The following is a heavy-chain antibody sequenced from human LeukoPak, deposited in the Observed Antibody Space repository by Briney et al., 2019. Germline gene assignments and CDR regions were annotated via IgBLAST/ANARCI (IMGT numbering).Heavy chain of an antibody. Sequence: ASVKVSCKASGGTFSSYAISWVRQAPGQGLDWMGGIIPIFGTANYAQKFQGRVTITADKSTSTAYMELSSLRSEDTAVYYCARRPWFGERNWFDPWGQGTLVTVSS. V-gene: IGHV1-69*06. J-gene: IGHJ5*02. D-gene: IGHD3-10*01. CDR1: GGTFSSYA. CDR2: IIPIFGTA. CDR3: ARRPWFGERNWFDP.